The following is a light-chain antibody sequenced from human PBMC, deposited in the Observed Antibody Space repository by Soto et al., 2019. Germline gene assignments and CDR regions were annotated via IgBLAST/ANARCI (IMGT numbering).Light chain of an antibody. CDR2: HAS. J-gene: IGKJ1*01. CDR1: QSIYFF. CDR3: QQSYTVPLT. V-gene: IGKV1-39*01. Sequence: DIQMTQSPSSLPASVGDRVTITCRASQSIYFFLNWYQQRPGKAPNLLMYHASTLQSGVPSRFSGSGSGTDFTLTISSLQPEDSATYYCQQSYTVPLTFGQGTKVEVK.